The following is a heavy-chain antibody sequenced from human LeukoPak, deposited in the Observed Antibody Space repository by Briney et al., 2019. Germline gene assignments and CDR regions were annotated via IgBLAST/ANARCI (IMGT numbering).Heavy chain of an antibody. CDR1: GFPVSSNY. V-gene: IGHV3-66*04. J-gene: IGHJ6*02. CDR3: ALQRPIKGV. Sequence: GGSLTLSCAASGFPVSSNYMSCVRQAPGKGLEWVSVIYSGGNTYYADSVKGRFTISRDNSKNTLYLQMHSLRAEDTAVYYCALQRPIKGVWGQGTAVIVSS. CDR2: IYSGGNT. D-gene: IGHD1-1*01.